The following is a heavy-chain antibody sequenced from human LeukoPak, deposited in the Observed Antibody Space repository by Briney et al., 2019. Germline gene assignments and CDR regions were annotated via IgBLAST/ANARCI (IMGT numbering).Heavy chain of an antibody. V-gene: IGHV4-34*01. CDR3: ARGLRYNAILTGYDTYYFDY. Sequence: PSETLSLTCAVYGGTFINYDWSWIRQPPGKGLEWIGEINHSGSTNYSPSLKSRVTISVDTSKNQFSLKLSSVTAADTAVYYCARGLRYNAILTGYDTYYFDYWGQGTLVTVSS. D-gene: IGHD3-9*01. CDR1: GGTFINYD. CDR2: INHSGST. J-gene: IGHJ4*02.